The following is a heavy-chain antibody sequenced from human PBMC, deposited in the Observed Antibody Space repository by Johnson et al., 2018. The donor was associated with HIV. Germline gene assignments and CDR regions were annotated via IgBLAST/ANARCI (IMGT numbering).Heavy chain of an antibody. CDR1: GFTFSSYP. Sequence: QVQLVESGGGVVQPGRSLRLSCEASGFTFSSYPMHWVRQAPGKGLEWVAVISYDGSNKYYADSVKGRFTISRDNSKNTLYLQMNSLGAEDTAVYYCARDGLEVDAFDIWGQGTMVTVSS. J-gene: IGHJ3*02. CDR3: ARDGLEVDAFDI. CDR2: ISYDGSNK. V-gene: IGHV3-30-3*01. D-gene: IGHD3-3*01.